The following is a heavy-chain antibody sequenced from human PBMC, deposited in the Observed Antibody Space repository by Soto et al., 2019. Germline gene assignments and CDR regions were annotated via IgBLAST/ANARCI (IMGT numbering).Heavy chain of an antibody. D-gene: IGHD1-26*01. Sequence: EVQLVESGGGLVQPGGSLRLSCAASGFTFRDHYMDWVRQAPWKGLEWVGRIRNKANNYATEYAASVKDRFTISRDDSKNSLYLQMNSLKTEDTAVYYCARGWALGELLPGAFDYWGQGILVTVSS. CDR3: ARGWALGELLPGAFDY. CDR1: GFTFRDHY. V-gene: IGHV3-72*01. J-gene: IGHJ4*02. CDR2: IRNKANNYAT.